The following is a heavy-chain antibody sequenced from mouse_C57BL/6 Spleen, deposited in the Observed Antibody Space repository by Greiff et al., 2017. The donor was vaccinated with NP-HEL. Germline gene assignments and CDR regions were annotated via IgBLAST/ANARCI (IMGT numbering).Heavy chain of an antibody. CDR1: GFTLSSYA. V-gene: IGHV5-4*01. Sequence: EVMLVESGGGLVKPGGSLKLSCAASGFTLSSYAMSWVRQTPEKRLEWVATISDGGSYTYYPDNVKGRFTISRDNAKNNLYLQMSHLKSEDTAMYYCAREGYFDVWGTGTTVTVSS. CDR3: AREGYFDV. J-gene: IGHJ1*03. CDR2: ISDGGSYT.